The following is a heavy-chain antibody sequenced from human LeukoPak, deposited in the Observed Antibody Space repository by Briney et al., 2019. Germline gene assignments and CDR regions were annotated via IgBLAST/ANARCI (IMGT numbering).Heavy chain of an antibody. CDR3: VRKVNRGTFDI. CDR2: IYYSGST. J-gene: IGHJ3*02. V-gene: IGHV4-59*08. D-gene: IGHD1-14*01. Sequence: SETLSLTCTVSGGSISSYYWSWIRQPPGKGLEWIGYIYYSGSTNYNPSLKSRVTISVDTSKNQFSLKLSSVTAADTAVYYCVRKVNRGTFDIWGQGTMVTVSS. CDR1: GGSISSYY.